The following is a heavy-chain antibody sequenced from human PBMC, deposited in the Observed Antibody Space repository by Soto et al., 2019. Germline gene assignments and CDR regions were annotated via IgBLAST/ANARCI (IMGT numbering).Heavy chain of an antibody. CDR3: ARVPPEYTKRGYYYYYGMDV. Sequence: ASVKVSCKASGYTFTSYAMHWVRQAPGQRLEWMGWINAGNGNTKYSKKFQGRVNITRETSASTAYMELSSLGSEDTAEKYYARVPPEYTKRGYYYYYGMDVWGQGTTVTVSS. CDR1: GYTFTSYA. J-gene: IGHJ6*02. CDR2: INAGNGNT. V-gene: IGHV1-3*01. D-gene: IGHD2-8*01.